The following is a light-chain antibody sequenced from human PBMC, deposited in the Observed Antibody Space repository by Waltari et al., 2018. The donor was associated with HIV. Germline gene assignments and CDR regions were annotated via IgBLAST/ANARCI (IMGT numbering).Light chain of an antibody. J-gene: IGKJ1*01. Sequence: DIQLTQSPSFLSASVGDTVTLTCRASQGISNYLAWYQQKPGNAPKLLIFAASTLQTGVPSRFSGSGFGTEFTLTISSLHPEDFATYSCQQLDTYPRTFGQGTKVEIK. CDR3: QQLDTYPRT. V-gene: IGKV1-9*01. CDR2: AAS. CDR1: QGISNY.